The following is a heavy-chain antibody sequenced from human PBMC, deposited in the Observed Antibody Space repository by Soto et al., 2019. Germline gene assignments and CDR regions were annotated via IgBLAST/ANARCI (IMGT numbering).Heavy chain of an antibody. CDR2: IKSKTDGGTT. D-gene: IGHD3-3*01. J-gene: IGHJ3*02. V-gene: IGHV3-15*01. Sequence: GGSLRLSCAASGFTFSNAWMSWVRQAPGKGLEWVGRIKSKTDGGTTDYAAPVKGRFTISRDDSKNTLYLLMNSLKTEDTAVYYCRVFGVVILSYDAFDIWGQGTMVTVSS. CDR1: GFTFSNAW. CDR3: RVFGVVILSYDAFDI.